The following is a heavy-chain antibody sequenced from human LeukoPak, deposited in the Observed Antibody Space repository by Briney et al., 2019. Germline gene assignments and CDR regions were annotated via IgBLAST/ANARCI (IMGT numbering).Heavy chain of an antibody. Sequence: GSLRLSCAASGFTFNRYNMNWVRRAPGKGLEWVSSISTSSSYIYYADSVKGRFTISRANAKNSLYLQMNSLRAEDTAVYYCASAYGAAGTLFFDYWGQGTLVTVSS. D-gene: IGHD6-13*01. V-gene: IGHV3-21*01. CDR2: ISTSSSYI. J-gene: IGHJ4*02. CDR3: ASAYGAAGTLFFDY. CDR1: GFTFNRYN.